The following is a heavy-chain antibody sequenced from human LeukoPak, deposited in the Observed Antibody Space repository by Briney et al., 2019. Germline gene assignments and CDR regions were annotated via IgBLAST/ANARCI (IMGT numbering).Heavy chain of an antibody. CDR3: ARAGYYDSSGYSRHIPTAFDF. D-gene: IGHD3-22*01. V-gene: IGHV7-4-1*02. Sequence: GASVKVSCKASGYTFTDYAMNWVRQAPGQGLEWMGWINTNTGNPTYAQGFTGRFVFSLDTSVSTAYLQISSLKAEDTAVYYCARAGYYDSSGYSRHIPTAFDFWGQGTLVTVSS. CDR2: INTNTGNP. J-gene: IGHJ4*02. CDR1: GYTFTDYA.